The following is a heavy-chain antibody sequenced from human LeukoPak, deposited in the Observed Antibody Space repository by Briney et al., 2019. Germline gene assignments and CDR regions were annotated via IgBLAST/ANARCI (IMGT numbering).Heavy chain of an antibody. V-gene: IGHV5-51*01. CDR2: IYPGDSDT. Sequence: GESLNISCKGSGYTFSNYWIGWVRQMPGKGLEWMGIIYPGDSDTRYSPSFQGQVTIPADKSITTAYLQWSSLKASDTAMYYCARVADVFPGLDTFDYWGQGTLVTVSS. CDR3: ARVADVFPGLDTFDY. CDR1: GYTFSNYW. J-gene: IGHJ4*02. D-gene: IGHD5-18*01.